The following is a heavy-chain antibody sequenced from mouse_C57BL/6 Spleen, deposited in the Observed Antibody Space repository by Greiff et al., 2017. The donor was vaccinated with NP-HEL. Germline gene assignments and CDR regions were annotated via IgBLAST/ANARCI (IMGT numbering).Heavy chain of an antibody. D-gene: IGHD2-2*01. Sequence: EVQLQQSGPELVKPGASVKISCKASGYTFTDYYMNWVKQSHGKSLEWIGDINPNNGGTSYNQKFKGKATLTVDKSSSTAYMELRSLTSEDSAVYYCATYGYDGGDYYAMDYWGQGTSVTVSS. V-gene: IGHV1-26*01. J-gene: IGHJ4*01. CDR1: GYTFTDYY. CDR3: ATYGYDGGDYYAMDY. CDR2: INPNNGGT.